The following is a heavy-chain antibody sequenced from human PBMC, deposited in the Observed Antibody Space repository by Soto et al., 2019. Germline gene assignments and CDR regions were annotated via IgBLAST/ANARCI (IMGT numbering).Heavy chain of an antibody. D-gene: IGHD2-2*01. CDR2: INSDGSST. CDR1: GFTFSSYW. J-gene: IGHJ4*02. Sequence: EVQLVESGGGLVQPGGSLRLSCAASGFTFSSYWMHWVRQAPGKGLVWVSRINSDGSSTSYADSVKGRFTISRDNAKNTLYLQMNSLRVEDTAVYYCARGPIVVVPAAIPAVDYWGQGTLVTVSS. CDR3: ARGPIVVVPAAIPAVDY. V-gene: IGHV3-74*01.